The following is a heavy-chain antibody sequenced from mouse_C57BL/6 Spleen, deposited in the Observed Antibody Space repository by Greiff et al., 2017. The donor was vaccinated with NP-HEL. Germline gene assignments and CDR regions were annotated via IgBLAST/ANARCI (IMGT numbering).Heavy chain of an antibody. J-gene: IGHJ3*01. CDR1: GFTFSSYG. V-gene: IGHV5-6*01. D-gene: IGHD2-4*01. CDR2: ISSGGSYT. Sequence: EVQRVESGGDLVKPGGSLKLSCAASGFTFSSYGMSWVRQTPDKRLEWVATISSGGSYTYYPDSVKGRFTISRDNAKNTLYLQMSSLKSEDTAMYYCASLYYDYDRIAYWGQGTLVTVSA. CDR3: ASLYYDYDRIAY.